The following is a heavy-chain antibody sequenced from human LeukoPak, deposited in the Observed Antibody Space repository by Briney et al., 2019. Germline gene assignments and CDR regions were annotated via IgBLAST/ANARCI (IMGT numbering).Heavy chain of an antibody. CDR3: ARYCSSTSCYYTFDP. D-gene: IGHD2-2*01. CDR1: DGSISSYY. J-gene: IGHJ5*02. CDR2: FHTSGST. Sequence: SETLSLTCSVSDGSISSYYWSWIRQPAGKGLEWIGRFHTSGSTNYNPSLKSRVTMSVDTSKNQFSLKLSSVTAADTAVYYCARYCSSTSCYYTFDPWGQGTLVTVSS. V-gene: IGHV4-4*07.